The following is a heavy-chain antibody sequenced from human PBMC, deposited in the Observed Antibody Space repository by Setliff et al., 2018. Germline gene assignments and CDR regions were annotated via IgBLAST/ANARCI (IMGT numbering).Heavy chain of an antibody. CDR1: GFTFNNYW. V-gene: IGHV3-7*01. J-gene: IGHJ4*02. CDR3: TRSTSGAFDY. D-gene: IGHD2-2*01. CDR2: IKQDGSEK. Sequence: PGGSLRLSCAASGFTFNNYWMSWVRQTPGKGLEWVAHIKQDGSEKYSVDSVKGRFTISRDTAKNSLSLQMNSLRAEDTAVYYCTRSTSGAFDYWGQGALVTVSS.